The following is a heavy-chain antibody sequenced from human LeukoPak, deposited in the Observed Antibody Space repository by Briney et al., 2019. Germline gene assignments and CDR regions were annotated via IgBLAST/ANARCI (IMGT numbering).Heavy chain of an antibody. CDR2: IYHSGST. CDR3: ARFGEFLLFAY. Sequence: SETLSLTCAVSGYSISSGYYWGWIRQPPGQGLEWIGSIYHSGSTYDNPSLKSRVTISVDTSKNQFSLKLSSVTAADTAVYYCARFGEFLLFAYWGQGTLVTVSS. D-gene: IGHD3-10*01. CDR1: GYSISSGYY. J-gene: IGHJ4*02. V-gene: IGHV4-38-2*01.